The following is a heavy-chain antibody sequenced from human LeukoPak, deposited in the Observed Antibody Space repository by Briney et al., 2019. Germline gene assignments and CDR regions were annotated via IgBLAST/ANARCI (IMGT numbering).Heavy chain of an antibody. CDR2: ISSSSSYI. Sequence: GGSLRLSCAASGFTFSSYSMNWVRQAPGKGLEWVSSISSSSSYIYYADSVKGRFTISRDNAKNSLYLQMNSLRAEDTAVYYCARARPGSSPFDYWGQRTLVTVSS. V-gene: IGHV3-21*01. CDR1: GFTFSSYS. J-gene: IGHJ4*02. CDR3: ARARPGSSPFDY. D-gene: IGHD3-10*01.